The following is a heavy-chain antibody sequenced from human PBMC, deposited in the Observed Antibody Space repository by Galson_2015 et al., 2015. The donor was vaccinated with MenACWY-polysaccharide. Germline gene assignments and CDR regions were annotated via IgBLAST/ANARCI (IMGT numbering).Heavy chain of an antibody. CDR2: IYWDDDK. Sequence: ALVKPTQTLTLTCTLSGISLNTSGVAVAWIRQPPGRALEWLALIYWDDDKRYSPSLKTRLTITKDTSKNQVVLIMTNVDPVDTATYYCAHRSYVTSGWAFDDWGQGTLVTVSS. V-gene: IGHV2-5*02. J-gene: IGHJ4*02. CDR3: AHRSYVTSGWAFDD. D-gene: IGHD6-19*01. CDR1: GISLNTSGVA.